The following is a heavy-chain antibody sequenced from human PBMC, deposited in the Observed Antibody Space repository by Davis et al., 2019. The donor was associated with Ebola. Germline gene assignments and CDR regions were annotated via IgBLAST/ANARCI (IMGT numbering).Heavy chain of an antibody. D-gene: IGHD2-15*01. CDR1: EFTFGDYA. CDR2: ISSSSSYT. V-gene: IGHV3-11*06. J-gene: IGHJ4*02. Sequence: GESLKISCTASEFTFGDYAMSWVRQAPGKGLEWVSYISSSSSYTNYADSVKGRFTISRDNAKNSLYLQMNSLRAEDTAVYYCARDWRRYCSGGSCYPFDYWGQGTLVTVSS. CDR3: ARDWRRYCSGGSCYPFDY.